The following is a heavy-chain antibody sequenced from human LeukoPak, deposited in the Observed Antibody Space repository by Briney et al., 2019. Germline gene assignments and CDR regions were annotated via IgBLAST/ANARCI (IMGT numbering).Heavy chain of an antibody. CDR3: ARDRYYGSGSPTGSDY. D-gene: IGHD3-10*01. J-gene: IGHJ4*02. Sequence: VASVKVSCKASGYTFTSYGISWVRQAPGQGLEWMGWISAYNGNTNYAQKLQGRVTMTTDTSTSTAYMELRSLRSDDTAVYYCARDRYYGSGSPTGSDYWGQGTLVTVSS. CDR1: GYTFTSYG. CDR2: ISAYNGNT. V-gene: IGHV1-18*01.